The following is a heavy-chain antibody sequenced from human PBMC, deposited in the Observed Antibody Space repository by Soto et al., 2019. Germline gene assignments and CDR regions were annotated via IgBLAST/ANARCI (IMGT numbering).Heavy chain of an antibody. CDR1: GFTFSTYS. J-gene: IGHJ6*02. CDR2: ISSGGSSI. D-gene: IGHD3-10*01. CDR3: ARPGGYGMDV. Sequence: EVHLVESGGGLVQPGGSLRLSCAASGFTFSTYSMTWVRQAPGKGLEWVSYISSGGSSIYHADSVKGRFTISRDNAKNSLYLQMNSLRDEDTAVYYCARPGGYGMDVWGPGTTVTVSS. V-gene: IGHV3-48*02.